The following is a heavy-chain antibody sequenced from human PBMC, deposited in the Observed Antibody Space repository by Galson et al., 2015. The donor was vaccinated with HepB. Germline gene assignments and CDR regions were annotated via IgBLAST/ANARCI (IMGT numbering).Heavy chain of an antibody. V-gene: IGHV1-24*01. CDR1: GYTLTELS. CDR2: FDPEDGET. Sequence: SVKVSCTVSGYTLTELSMHWVRQAPGKGLEWMGGFDPEDGETIYAQKFQGRVTMTEDTSTDSAYMELSSLRSEDTAVYYCAAAHEAVAGKGGWFDPWGQGTLLTVSS. D-gene: IGHD6-19*01. CDR3: AAAHEAVAGKGGWFDP. J-gene: IGHJ5*02.